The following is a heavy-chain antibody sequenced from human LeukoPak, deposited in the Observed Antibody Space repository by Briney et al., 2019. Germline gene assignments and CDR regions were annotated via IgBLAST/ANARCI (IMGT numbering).Heavy chain of an antibody. CDR2: ISGSGGST. Sequence: GGSLRLSCAASGFTFSSYAMSWVRQAPGKGLEWVSAISGSGGSTYYADSVKGRFTISRDNSKNTLYLQMNSLRAEDTAVYYCARVPECSGGSCYYYYGMGVWGLGTTVTVSS. CDR3: ARVPECSGGSCYYYYGMGV. CDR1: GFTFSSYA. V-gene: IGHV3-23*01. J-gene: IGHJ6*02. D-gene: IGHD2-15*01.